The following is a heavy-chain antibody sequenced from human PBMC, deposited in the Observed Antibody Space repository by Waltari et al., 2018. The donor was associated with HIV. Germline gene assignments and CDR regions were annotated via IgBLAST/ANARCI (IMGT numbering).Heavy chain of an antibody. CDR2: INPKSDGT. CDR3: ARDRRAVTGSYYYGMDV. J-gene: IGHJ6*02. V-gene: IGHV1-2*02. CDR1: GYTFTGYY. D-gene: IGHD6-19*01. Sequence: QVQLVQSGAEVKKPGASVKVSCQASGYTFTGYYMLRVRQAPGQGLEGMGWINPKSDGTNYAQKFQGRGTMTRDTSTSTAYMELSRLRSDDTALYYCARDRRAVTGSYYYGMDVWGQGTTVTVSS.